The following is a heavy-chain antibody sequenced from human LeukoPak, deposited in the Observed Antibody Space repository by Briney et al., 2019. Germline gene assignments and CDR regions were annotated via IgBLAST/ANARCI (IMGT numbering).Heavy chain of an antibody. V-gene: IGHV3-30*02. CDR1: GFTFSSYG. CDR3: RDPFDY. J-gene: IGHJ4*02. Sequence: GRSLRLSCAASGFTFSSYGMHWVRQAPGKGLEWVAFIRYDGSDKYYADSVKGRFTISRDNSKNTLYLQMNSLRAEDTSVYYCRDPFDYWGQGTLVTVSS. CDR2: IRYDGSDK.